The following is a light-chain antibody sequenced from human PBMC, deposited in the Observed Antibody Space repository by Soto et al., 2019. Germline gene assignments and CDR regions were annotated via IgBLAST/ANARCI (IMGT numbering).Light chain of an antibody. CDR2: DAS. V-gene: IGKV3-11*01. CDR1: QSVSTY. J-gene: IGKJ4*01. Sequence: EIVLTQSPGTLSLSPGERATLSCRASQSVSTYLAWYQQKPGQAPRLLIYDASHRATGIPARFSGSGSGTDFTLTISSLEPKDFAVYYCQQRSNWATFGGGTKVEIK. CDR3: QQRSNWAT.